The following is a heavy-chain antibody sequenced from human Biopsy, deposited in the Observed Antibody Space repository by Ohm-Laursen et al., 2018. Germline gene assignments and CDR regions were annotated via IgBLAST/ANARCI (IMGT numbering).Heavy chain of an antibody. V-gene: IGHV3-23*01. J-gene: IGHJ5*01. CDR1: GFTFASHA. Sequence: SLRLSCAASGFTFASHAMRWVRQAPGKGLEWVSLISGSGDTAYYPDSVKGRFTISRDNSKQMVHLEINSLTADDTAVYYCVKQWGGYNFDSWGQGTLVTVSS. D-gene: IGHD1-14*01. CDR2: ISGSGDTA. CDR3: VKQWGGYNFDS.